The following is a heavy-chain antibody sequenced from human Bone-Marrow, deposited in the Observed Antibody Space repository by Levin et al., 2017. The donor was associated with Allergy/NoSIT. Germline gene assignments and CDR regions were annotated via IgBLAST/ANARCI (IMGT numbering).Heavy chain of an antibody. V-gene: IGHV4-59*01. CDR3: ARLDQYFYDGSSALSRSYALDV. CDR2: IYYTGSI. D-gene: IGHD3-22*01. Sequence: SETLSPTCTVSGDSISNYYWSWIRQSHEKGLHWIGHIYYTGSIKYNPSLKSRVTISLDTSQNQFSLRLTSVTAADTAVYYCARLDQYFYDGSSALSRSYALDVWGQGTTVTVSS. CDR1: GDSISNYY. J-gene: IGHJ6*02.